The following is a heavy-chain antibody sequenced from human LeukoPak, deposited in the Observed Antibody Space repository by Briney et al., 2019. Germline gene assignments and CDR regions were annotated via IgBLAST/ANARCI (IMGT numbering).Heavy chain of an antibody. CDR3: ARDVYGDYVRGNWFDP. V-gene: IGHV3-48*01. D-gene: IGHD4-17*01. CDR2: ISSSSSSI. J-gene: IGHJ5*02. CDR1: GFTFSSYS. Sequence: PGGSLRLSCAASGFTFSSYSMNWVRQAPGKELEWVSYISSSSSSIHYADSVKGRFTISRDNAKSSLYLQMNSLRAEDTAVYYCARDVYGDYVRGNWFDPWGQGTLVTVSS.